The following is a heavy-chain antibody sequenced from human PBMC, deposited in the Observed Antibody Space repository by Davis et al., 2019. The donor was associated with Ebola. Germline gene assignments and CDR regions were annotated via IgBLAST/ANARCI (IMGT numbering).Heavy chain of an antibody. CDR3: LGDPNWAFGY. CDR1: GFTFGDSY. V-gene: IGHV3-23*01. D-gene: IGHD7-27*01. J-gene: IGHJ4*02. Sequence: GESLKISCATSGFTFGDSYMGWVRQAPGKGLEWVSTISGSGGNPYYADSVKGRFSLSRDNSKNTLYLEMNSLRVEDTAVYYCLGDPNWAFGYWGQGTLVTVSS. CDR2: ISGSGGNP.